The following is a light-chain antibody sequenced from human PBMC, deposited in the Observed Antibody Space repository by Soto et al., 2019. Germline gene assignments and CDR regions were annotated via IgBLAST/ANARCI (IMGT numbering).Light chain of an antibody. CDR3: AAWDDSLSGYV. Sequence: QSVLTQPPSASGTPGQTVTISCSGSSSNIGSNYVYWYKHLPGTAPKLLIYTNNQRTSRVPDRFSGSKSGTSDSLATSGLPSEDEADYYCAAWDDSLSGYVFRTGTKVTVL. CDR1: SSNIGSNY. J-gene: IGLJ1*01. V-gene: IGLV1-47*02. CDR2: TNN.